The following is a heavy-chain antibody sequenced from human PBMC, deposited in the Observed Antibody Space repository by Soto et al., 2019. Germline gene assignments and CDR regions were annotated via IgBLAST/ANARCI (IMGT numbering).Heavy chain of an antibody. CDR3: TTADLTVTTRDRDYYYYGMDV. Sequence: PGGSLRLSCAASGFTFSNAWMNWVRQAPGKGLEWVGRIKSKTDGGTTDYAAPVKGRFTISRDDSKNTLYLQMNSLKTEDTAVYYCTTADLTVTTRDRDYYYYGMDVWGQGTTVTVSS. CDR2: IKSKTDGGTT. J-gene: IGHJ6*02. D-gene: IGHD4-17*01. CDR1: GFTFSNAW. V-gene: IGHV3-15*07.